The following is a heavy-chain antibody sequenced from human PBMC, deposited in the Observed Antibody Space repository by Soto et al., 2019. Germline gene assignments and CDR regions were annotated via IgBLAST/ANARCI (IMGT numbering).Heavy chain of an antibody. CDR3: ARGDSSGYYSHFDY. CDR1: GDTFSNYA. V-gene: IGHV1-69*01. J-gene: IGHJ4*02. D-gene: IGHD3-22*01. Sequence: QVYLVQSGAEVKKPGSSVKVSCKASGDTFSNYAISWVRQAPGQGLEWMGGIIPIFGTANYAQKFQGRVTITADESTSTAYMELSRLRSEDTAFYYCARGDSSGYYSHFDYWGQGTLVTVSS. CDR2: IIPIFGTA.